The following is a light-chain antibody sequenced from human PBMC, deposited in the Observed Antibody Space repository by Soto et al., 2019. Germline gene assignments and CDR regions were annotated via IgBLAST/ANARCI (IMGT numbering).Light chain of an antibody. CDR2: AAS. V-gene: IGKV1-39*01. CDR1: QSISSY. CDR3: QQSYSTPIT. J-gene: IGKJ5*01. Sequence: DIQMTQSPSTLSSSVGDRVTITCRASQSISSYLNWYQQKPGKAPKLLIYAASSLQSGVPSRFSGSGSGTDFTLTISSLQPEDFATCYCQQSYSTPITFGQGTRLEI.